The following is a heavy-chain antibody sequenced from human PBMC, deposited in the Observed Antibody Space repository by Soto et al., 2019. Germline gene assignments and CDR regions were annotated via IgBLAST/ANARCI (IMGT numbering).Heavy chain of an antibody. V-gene: IGHV1-2*02. J-gene: IGHJ4*02. CDR2: IFPGSGGT. Sequence: QVRLVQSGAAVVKPGASVKVSCKASGYTFTTYFLHWVRQAPGQGLEWLGWIFPGSGGTIYAQKFQGRVTMTRDTSINTAYMELSRLTSDDTGVYYCAREWQRGTDYWGQGARITVSS. CDR1: GYTFTTYF. D-gene: IGHD6-25*01. CDR3: AREWQRGTDY.